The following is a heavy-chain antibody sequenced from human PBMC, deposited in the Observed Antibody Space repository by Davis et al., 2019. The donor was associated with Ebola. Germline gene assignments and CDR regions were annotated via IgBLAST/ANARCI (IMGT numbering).Heavy chain of an antibody. J-gene: IGHJ4*02. CDR1: GDSINSYY. D-gene: IGHD5-12*01. CDR2: IYYSGST. CDR3: ARDSGYDPFDY. V-gene: IGHV4-59*01. Sequence: SETLSLTCTVSGDSINSYYWSWIRQPPGKGLEWIGYIYYSGSTNYNPSLKSRVTISVDTSKNQFSLKLSSVTAADTAVYYCARDSGYDPFDYWGQGTLVTVSS.